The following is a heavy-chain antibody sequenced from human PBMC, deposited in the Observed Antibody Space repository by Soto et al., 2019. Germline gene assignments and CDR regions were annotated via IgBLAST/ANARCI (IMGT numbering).Heavy chain of an antibody. V-gene: IGHV4-30-2*01. Sequence: SETLFLTCAVSGGSISSGGYSWSWILHPPGKGLEWIGYIYHSGSTNYNPSLKSRVTISVDTSKNQFSLKLSSVTAADTAVYYCARHPSGYQLPHLPSSVWFDPWGQGTLVTVSS. CDR2: IYHSGST. CDR1: GGSISSGGYS. J-gene: IGHJ5*02. D-gene: IGHD2-2*01. CDR3: ARHPSGYQLPHLPSSVWFDP.